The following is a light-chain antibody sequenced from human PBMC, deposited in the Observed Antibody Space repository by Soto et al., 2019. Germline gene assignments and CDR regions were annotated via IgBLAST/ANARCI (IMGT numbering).Light chain of an antibody. CDR1: QSISTW. Sequence: DIQMTQSPSTLFATVGDRVTITCRASQSISTWLAWYQQKPGKAPKLLIYDASSLEVGVPSRFSGSGSRTEFTLTISSLQPDDYGTYYCQQYYDFRTFGQGTKVDIK. V-gene: IGKV1-5*01. CDR3: QQYYDFRT. CDR2: DAS. J-gene: IGKJ1*01.